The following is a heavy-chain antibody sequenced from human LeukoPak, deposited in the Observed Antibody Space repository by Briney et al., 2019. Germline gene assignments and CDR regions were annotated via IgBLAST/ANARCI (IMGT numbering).Heavy chain of an antibody. J-gene: IGHJ3*02. V-gene: IGHV4-4*07. CDR2: IYTSGTT. D-gene: IGHD3-10*01. Sequence: TSETLSLTCTASGGSISSYYWSWVRQPAGKGLEWIGRIYTSGTTNYNPSLKSRVTMSVDTSKNQFSLKLSSVTAADTAVYYCAKEFWNSRSGSLQAFDIWGQGTMVTVSA. CDR3: AKEFWNSRSGSLQAFDI. CDR1: GGSISSYY.